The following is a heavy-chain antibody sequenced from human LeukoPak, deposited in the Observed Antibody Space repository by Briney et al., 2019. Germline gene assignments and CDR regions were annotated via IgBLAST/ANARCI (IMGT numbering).Heavy chain of an antibody. V-gene: IGHV3-33*06. CDR2: IWQEGSYN. J-gene: IGHJ4*02. CDR1: GFTVSNEC. CDR3: ANNIDY. Sequence: GRSLSLSCAASGFTVSNECTHWARQPPGKGLEWLAVIWQEGSYNNYTHSGTGRLTISTDNSKNTLYLQMTSVRAEDPCVYDCANNIDYWGEGALVTVSS.